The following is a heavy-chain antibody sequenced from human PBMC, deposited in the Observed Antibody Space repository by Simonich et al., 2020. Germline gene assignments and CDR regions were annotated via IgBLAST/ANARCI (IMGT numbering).Heavy chain of an antibody. V-gene: IGHV3-13*01. CDR2: MCTAGDK. J-gene: IGHJ5*02. CDR1: GFTFSSYH. Sequence: EVQLVESGGGLVQPGGSLRLSCAASGFTFSSYHMHWVRQAKGKGLEWVTAMCTAGDKNYPGSVKGRVTISRENAKNSLYLQMNSLRAGDTAVYYCARGGYSGSYNWFDPWGQGTLVTVSS. CDR3: ARGGYSGSYNWFDP. D-gene: IGHD1-26*01.